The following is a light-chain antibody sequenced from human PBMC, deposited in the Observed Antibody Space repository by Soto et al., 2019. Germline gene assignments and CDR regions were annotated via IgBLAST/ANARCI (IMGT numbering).Light chain of an antibody. CDR3: NSYTGTSSRYV. CDR2: DVS. Sequence: QSALTQPASLSGSPGQSITISCTGTSSEIGTYNYVSWYQQHTGKAPKLMIFDVSYRPAGVSNRFSGSKSENTASLTISGLQAEDEADYYCNSYTGTSSRYVFGTGTKVTVL. V-gene: IGLV2-14*03. CDR1: SSEIGTYNY. J-gene: IGLJ1*01.